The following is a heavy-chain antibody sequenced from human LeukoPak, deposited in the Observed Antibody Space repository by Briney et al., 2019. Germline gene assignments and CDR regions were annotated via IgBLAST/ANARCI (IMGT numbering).Heavy chain of an antibody. D-gene: IGHD3-10*01. CDR3: ASYGSGSYSLYYYYYYMDV. Sequence: SETLSLTCTGSGYSISSGYYWGWIRQPPGKGLEWIGSIYHSGSTYYNPSLKSLVTISVDTSKNQFSLKLSSVTAADTAVYYCASYGSGSYSLYYYYYYMDVWGKGTTVTVSS. J-gene: IGHJ6*03. V-gene: IGHV4-38-2*02. CDR2: IYHSGST. CDR1: GYSISSGYY.